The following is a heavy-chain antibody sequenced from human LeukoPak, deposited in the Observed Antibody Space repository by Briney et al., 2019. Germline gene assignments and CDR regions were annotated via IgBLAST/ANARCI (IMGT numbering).Heavy chain of an antibody. Sequence: PSETLSLTCTVSGGSISSYYWSWIRQPPGKGLEWIGYIYYSGSTNYSPSLKSRVTISVDTSKNQFSLKLSSLTAADTAVYYCARIGIVVVTPYFEYWGQGTLVTVSS. J-gene: IGHJ4*02. V-gene: IGHV4-59*01. CDR3: ARIGIVVVTPYFEY. CDR2: IYYSGST. D-gene: IGHD2-21*02. CDR1: GGSISSYY.